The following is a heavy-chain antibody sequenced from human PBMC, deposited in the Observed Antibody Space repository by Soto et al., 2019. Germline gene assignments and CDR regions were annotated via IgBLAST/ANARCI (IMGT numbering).Heavy chain of an antibody. Sequence: EVQLLESGGGLVQPGGSLRLSCAASGFSFSSYAMSWVRQAPGKGLEWVSAISGSGGSAYYADSVKGRFTFSRDNSKDTLYLQMNSLRDEDTALYYCAKQGAAQGYVDVWGKGTTVTVSS. J-gene: IGHJ6*03. CDR2: ISGSGGSA. V-gene: IGHV3-23*01. CDR3: AKQGAAQGYVDV. D-gene: IGHD6-6*01. CDR1: GFSFSSYA.